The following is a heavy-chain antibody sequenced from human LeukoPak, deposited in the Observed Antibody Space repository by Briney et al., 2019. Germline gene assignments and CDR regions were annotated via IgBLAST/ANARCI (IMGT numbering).Heavy chain of an antibody. V-gene: IGHV3-30-3*01. CDR2: ISYDGSNK. CDR1: GFTFSSYA. D-gene: IGHD4-11*01. CDR3: AREITVTYYFDY. J-gene: IGHJ4*02. Sequence: PGRSLRLSCAASGFTFSSYAMHWVRQAPGKGLEWLAVISYDGSNKYYADSVKGRFTISRDNSKNTLYLQMNSLRAEDTAVYYCAREITVTYYFDYWGQGTLVTVSS.